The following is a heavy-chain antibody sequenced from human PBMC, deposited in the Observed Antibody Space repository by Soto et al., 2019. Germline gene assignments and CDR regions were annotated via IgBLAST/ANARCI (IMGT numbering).Heavy chain of an antibody. CDR3: ARRTIFGVVIIPVYYYYGMDV. D-gene: IGHD3-3*01. CDR2: ISGSGGST. Sequence: GGSLRLSCAASGFTFSSYAMSWVRQAPGKGLEWVSAISGSGGSTYYADSVKGRFTISRDNSKNTLYLQMNSLRAEDTAVYYCARRTIFGVVIIPVYYYYGMDVWGQGTTVTVSS. V-gene: IGHV3-23*01. CDR1: GFTFSSYA. J-gene: IGHJ6*02.